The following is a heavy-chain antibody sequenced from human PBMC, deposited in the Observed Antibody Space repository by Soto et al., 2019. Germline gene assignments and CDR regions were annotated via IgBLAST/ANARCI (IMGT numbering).Heavy chain of an antibody. CDR1: GYTFTSYG. CDR3: ARGVYLYSGYDYPAFDI. V-gene: IGHV1-18*01. CDR2: ISAYNGNT. J-gene: IGHJ3*02. Sequence: GASVKVSCKASGYTFTSYGISWVRQAPGQGLEWMGWISAYNGNTNYAQKLQGRVTMTTDTSTSTAYMELRSLRSDDTAVYYCARGVYLYSGYDYPAFDIWGQGTMVTVSS. D-gene: IGHD5-12*01.